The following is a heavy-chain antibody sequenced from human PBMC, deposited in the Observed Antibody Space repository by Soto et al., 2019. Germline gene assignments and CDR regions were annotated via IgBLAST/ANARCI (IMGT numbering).Heavy chain of an antibody. CDR2: IRSKANSYAT. Sequence: EVQLVESGGGLVQPGGSLKLSCAASGFTFSGSAMHWVRQASGKGLEWVGRIRSKANSYATAYAASVKGRFTISRDDSNNAASLQMNSRKTEDTAVYYCTRQAGYCSGGSCYSDGFDPWGQGTLFTVSS. CDR3: TRQAGYCSGGSCYSDGFDP. CDR1: GFTFSGSA. D-gene: IGHD2-15*01. J-gene: IGHJ5*02. V-gene: IGHV3-73*01.